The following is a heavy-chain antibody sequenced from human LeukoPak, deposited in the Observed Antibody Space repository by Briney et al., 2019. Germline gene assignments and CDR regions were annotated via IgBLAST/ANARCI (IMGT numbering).Heavy chain of an antibody. CDR3: ARDQRRQLGAFDI. J-gene: IGHJ3*02. D-gene: IGHD6-13*01. CDR2: IIPIFGTA. V-gene: IGHV1-69*13. CDR1: GGTFSSYA. Sequence: GASVKVSCKASGGTFSSYAISWVRQAPGQGLEWMGGIIPIFGTANYAQKFQGRVTITADESTSTAYMELRSLRSDDTAVYYCARDQRRQLGAFDIWGQGTMVTVSS.